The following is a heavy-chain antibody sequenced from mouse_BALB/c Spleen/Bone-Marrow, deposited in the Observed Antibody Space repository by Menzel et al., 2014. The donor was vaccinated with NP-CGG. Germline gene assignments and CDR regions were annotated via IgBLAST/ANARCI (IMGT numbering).Heavy chain of an antibody. CDR2: ITPSTGYI. J-gene: IGHJ3*01. CDR1: GYTFTSYW. CDR3: ARPRFAY. Sequence: QAQLQQSGAELARPGASVKMSCKASGYTFTSYWMHWIKQRPGQGLEWIGYITPSTGYIEYNQKFKDKATLTADKSSSTAYMQLSSLTSEDSAVYYCARPRFAYWCQGTLVTVSA. V-gene: IGHV1-4*01.